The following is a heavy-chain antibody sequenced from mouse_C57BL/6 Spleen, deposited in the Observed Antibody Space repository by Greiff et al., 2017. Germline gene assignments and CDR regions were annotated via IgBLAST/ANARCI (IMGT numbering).Heavy chain of an antibody. CDR3: TGENWERGFAY. CDR2: IRLKSDNYAT. D-gene: IGHD4-1*01. Sequence: EVKVEESGGGLVQPGGSMKLSCVASGFTFSNYWMNWVRQSPEKGLEWVAQIRLKSDNYATHYAESVKGRFTISRDDSKSSVYLQMNNLRAEDTGIYYCTGENWERGFAYWGQGTLVTVSA. V-gene: IGHV6-3*01. J-gene: IGHJ3*01. CDR1: GFTFSNYW.